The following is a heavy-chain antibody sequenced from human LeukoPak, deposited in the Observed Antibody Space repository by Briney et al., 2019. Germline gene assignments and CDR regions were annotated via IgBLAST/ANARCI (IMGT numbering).Heavy chain of an antibody. J-gene: IGHJ4*02. CDR2: ISSSGDTI. CDR1: GFTFSSYE. Sequence: GGSLRLSCAASGFTFSSYEMNWVRQAPGKGLEWISYISSSGDTIYCADSVKGRFTISRDNAKNSLYLQMNSLRAEDTALYYCARNWANRYFDYWGQGTLVTVSS. V-gene: IGHV3-48*03. CDR3: ARNWANRYFDY. D-gene: IGHD2-8*01.